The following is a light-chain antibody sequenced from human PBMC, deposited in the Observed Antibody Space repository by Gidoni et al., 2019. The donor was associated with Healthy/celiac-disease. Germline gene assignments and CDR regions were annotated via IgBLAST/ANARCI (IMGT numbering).Light chain of an antibody. Sequence: DFQMPQSPSTLPASVGDRVTITCRASQSISSWLSWYQQKPGKAAKHLIYKASSLERGVPSRFSGSGAGTEFTLTISSLQPDDFATYYCQQYNSYPITFGQGTRLEIK. V-gene: IGKV1-5*03. CDR1: QSISSW. CDR2: KAS. J-gene: IGKJ5*01. CDR3: QQYNSYPIT.